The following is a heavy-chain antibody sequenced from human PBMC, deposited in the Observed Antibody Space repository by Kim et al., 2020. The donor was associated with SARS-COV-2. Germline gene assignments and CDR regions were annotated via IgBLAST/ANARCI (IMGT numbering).Heavy chain of an antibody. CDR3: ARGGGEQWLVEGEFDY. D-gene: IGHD6-19*01. J-gene: IGHJ4*02. Sequence: SETLSLTCAVYGGSFSGYYWSWIRQPPGKGLEWIGEINHSGSTNYNPSLKSRVTISVDTSKNQFSLKLSSVTAADTAVYYCARGGGEQWLVEGEFDYWGQGTLVTVSS. CDR1: GGSFSGYY. CDR2: INHSGST. V-gene: IGHV4-34*01.